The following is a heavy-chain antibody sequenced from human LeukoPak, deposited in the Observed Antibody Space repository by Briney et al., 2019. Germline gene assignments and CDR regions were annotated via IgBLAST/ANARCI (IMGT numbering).Heavy chain of an antibody. CDR2: MFHSGST. CDR1: GYSISSGYY. D-gene: IGHD3-10*01. Sequence: SETLSLTCTVSGYSISSGYYWGWIRQSPGKGLEWIGSMFHSGSTYYNPSLKSRVTISVDTSKNQFSLKLSSVTAADTAVYYCARVRLGSLNWFDPWGQGTLVTVSS. V-gene: IGHV4-38-2*02. J-gene: IGHJ5*02. CDR3: ARVRLGSLNWFDP.